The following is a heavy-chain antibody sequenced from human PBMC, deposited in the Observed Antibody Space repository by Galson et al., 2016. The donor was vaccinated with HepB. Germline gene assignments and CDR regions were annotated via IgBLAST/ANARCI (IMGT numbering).Heavy chain of an antibody. CDR3: SRRAGRGSGWYIIDD. D-gene: IGHD6-19*01. J-gene: IGHJ4*02. V-gene: IGHV5-51*01. CDR2: IYPGDSDI. Sequence: QSGADVTKPGESLKISCKGSGYSFTSYWIGWVRQMPGKGLEWMGIIYPGDSDIRYSPSFQGQVTISADKATSTAYLRWSSLKASDTAMYYCSRRAGRGSGWYIIDDWGQGPLVIVSS. CDR1: GYSFTSYW.